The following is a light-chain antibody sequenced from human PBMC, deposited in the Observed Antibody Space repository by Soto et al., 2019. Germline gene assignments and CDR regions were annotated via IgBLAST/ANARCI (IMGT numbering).Light chain of an antibody. V-gene: IGKV1-9*01. CDR1: QGISDY. Sequence: DIQLTQSPSFLSASVGDRVTISCRASQGISDYLAWYQQKPGKAPKLLIYGASTVQSGVPSRFSGSASGTEFTLTISSLQPEDFATYFCQQFNAYPLTFGGGNKLDI. CDR3: QQFNAYPLT. CDR2: GAS. J-gene: IGKJ4*01.